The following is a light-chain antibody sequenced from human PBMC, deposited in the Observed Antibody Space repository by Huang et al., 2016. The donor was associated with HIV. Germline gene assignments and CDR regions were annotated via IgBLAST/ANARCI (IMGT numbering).Light chain of an antibody. V-gene: IGKV1-39*01. CDR1: QSISTY. Sequence: DIQMTQSPSSLSASVGDRVTITCRASQSISTYLNWYQQKPGKAPNLLVYAASSLQSGVPTRFSASGSGTDFTLTISSLQPEDFATYYCQQSYNSPRTFGQGTKVDIK. CDR2: AAS. CDR3: QQSYNSPRT. J-gene: IGKJ1*01.